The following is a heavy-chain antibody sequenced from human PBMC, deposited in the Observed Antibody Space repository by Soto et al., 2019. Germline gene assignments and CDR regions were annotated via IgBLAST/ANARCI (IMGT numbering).Heavy chain of an antibody. CDR3: ARHLSTTAAPLPFDY. Sequence: SETLSLTCTVSGGSISSYYWSWIRQSPGKGLEWIGYISYSGSTEYNPSLKSRVTISVDTSKNQFSLKLSSVTAADTAVYYCARHLSTTAAPLPFDYWGQGTLVTVSS. CDR1: GGSISSYY. D-gene: IGHD1-1*01. J-gene: IGHJ4*02. V-gene: IGHV4-59*08. CDR2: ISYSGST.